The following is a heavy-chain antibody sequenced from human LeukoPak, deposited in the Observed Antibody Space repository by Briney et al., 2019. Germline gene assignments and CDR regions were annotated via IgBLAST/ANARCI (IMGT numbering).Heavy chain of an antibody. V-gene: IGHV3-9*01. CDR3: AKDRRSGGSCYFDY. J-gene: IGHJ4*02. D-gene: IGHD2-15*01. CDR2: ISWNSGSI. CDR1: GFTFDDYA. Sequence: GGSLRLSCAASGFTFDDYAMHWVRQAPGKGLEWVSGISWNSGSIGYADSVKGRFTISRDNAKNSLYLQMNSLRAEDTALYYCAKDRRSGGSCYFDYWGQGTLVTVSS.